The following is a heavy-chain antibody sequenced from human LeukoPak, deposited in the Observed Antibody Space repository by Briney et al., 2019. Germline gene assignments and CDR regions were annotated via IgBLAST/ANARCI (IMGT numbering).Heavy chain of an antibody. V-gene: IGHV1-3*01. Sequence: GASVKVPCKASGYIFTDYAIQWVRQAPGQGLEWMGWINAGNGNTKYSQKFQGRVTITRDTSASTAYMELSSLRSEDTAVYYCARSHVLLWFGPRSGDYYYYYGMDVWGKGTTVTVSS. CDR2: INAGNGNT. J-gene: IGHJ6*04. CDR1: GYIFTDYA. CDR3: ARSHVLLWFGPRSGDYYYYYGMDV. D-gene: IGHD3-10*01.